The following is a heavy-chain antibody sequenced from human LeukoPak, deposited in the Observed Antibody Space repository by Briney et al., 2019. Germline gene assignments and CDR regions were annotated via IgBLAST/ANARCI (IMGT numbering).Heavy chain of an antibody. D-gene: IGHD3-10*02. Sequence: GESLRLSCAASGFTFSSYNMSWVRQAPGKGLEWVSYISSSGSTIYYADSVKGRFTISRDDAKNSLYLQMNSLRAEDTAVYYCAELGITMIGGVWGKGTTVTISS. J-gene: IGHJ6*04. CDR2: ISSSGSTI. CDR3: AELGITMIGGV. CDR1: GFTFSSYN. V-gene: IGHV3-48*03.